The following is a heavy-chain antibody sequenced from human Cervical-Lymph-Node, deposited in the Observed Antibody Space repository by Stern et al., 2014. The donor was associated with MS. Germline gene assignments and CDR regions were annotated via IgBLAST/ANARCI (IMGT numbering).Heavy chain of an antibody. J-gene: IGHJ4*02. CDR3: AKEGRLGYCSGGTCYPIH. V-gene: IGHV3-23*04. CDR2: ISGSGSNT. Sequence: EMQLVESGGGLVQPGGSLRLSCAASGFTFSSYAMSWVRQAPGKGLEWISGISGSGSNTYYANSVKGRFTISRDNSKNTLYLQMSRLRAEDTAEYYCAKEGRLGYCSGGTCYPIHWGQGTLVTVSS. CDR1: GFTFSSYA. D-gene: IGHD2-15*01.